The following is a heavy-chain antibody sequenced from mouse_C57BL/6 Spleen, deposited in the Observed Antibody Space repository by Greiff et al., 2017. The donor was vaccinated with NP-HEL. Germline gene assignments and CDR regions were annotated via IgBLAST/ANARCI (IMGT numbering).Heavy chain of an antibody. CDR3: GRYGGRRPYFDY. Sequence: QVQLQQSGAELVRPGSSVKLSCKASGYTFTSYWMHWVKQRPIQGLEWIGNIDPSDSETHYNQKFKDKATLTVDKSSSTAYMQLSSLTSEESAVYYCGRYGGRRPYFDYWGQGTTLTVSS. CDR1: GYTFTSYW. D-gene: IGHD1-1*02. V-gene: IGHV1-52*01. CDR2: IDPSDSET. J-gene: IGHJ2*01.